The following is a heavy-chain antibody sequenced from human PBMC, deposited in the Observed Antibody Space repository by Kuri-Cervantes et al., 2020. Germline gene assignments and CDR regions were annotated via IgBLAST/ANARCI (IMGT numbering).Heavy chain of an antibody. D-gene: IGHD3-3*01. J-gene: IGHJ3*02. CDR2: INHSGST. Sequence: GSLRLSCTVSGYSISSGYYWGWIRQPPGKGLEWIGSINHSGSTNYNPSLKSRVTISVDTSKNQFSLKLSSVTAADTAVYYCARGRITIFGVVIMSLRAFDIWGQGTMVTVSS. CDR3: ARGRITIFGVVIMSLRAFDI. CDR1: GYSISSGYY. V-gene: IGHV4-38-2*02.